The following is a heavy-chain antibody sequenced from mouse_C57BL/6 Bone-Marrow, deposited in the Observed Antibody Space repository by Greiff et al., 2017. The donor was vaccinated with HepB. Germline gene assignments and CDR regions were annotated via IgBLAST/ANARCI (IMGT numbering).Heavy chain of an antibody. Sequence: QVQLKESGAELVKPGASVKLSCKASGYTFTEYTIHWVKQRSGQGLEWIGWFYPGSGSIKYNEKFKDKATLTADKSSSTVYMELSRSTSEDSAVYFCARHPPHDYGSSYSYWYFDVWGTGTTVTVSS. CDR2: FYPGSGSI. J-gene: IGHJ1*03. CDR3: ARHPPHDYGSSYSYWYFDV. D-gene: IGHD1-1*01. V-gene: IGHV1-62-2*01. CDR1: GYTFTEYT.